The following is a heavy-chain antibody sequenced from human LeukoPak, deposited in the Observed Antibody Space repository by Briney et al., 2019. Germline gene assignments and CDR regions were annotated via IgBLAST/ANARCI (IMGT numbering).Heavy chain of an antibody. Sequence: SGTLSLTCAVSGGSISSSNWWSWVRQPPGKGREWIGEIYHSGSTNYNPSLKSRVTISVDKSKNQFSLKLSSVTAADTAVYYCARGYCSGGSRLCRYYGMDVWGQGTTVTVSS. CDR3: ARGYCSGGSRLCRYYGMDV. D-gene: IGHD2-15*01. V-gene: IGHV4-4*02. J-gene: IGHJ6*02. CDR1: GGSISSSNW. CDR2: IYHSGST.